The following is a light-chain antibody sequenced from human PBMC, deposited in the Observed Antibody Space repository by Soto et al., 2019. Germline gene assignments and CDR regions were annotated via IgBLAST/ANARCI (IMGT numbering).Light chain of an antibody. CDR2: GAS. CDR3: QQSNNWPKT. Sequence: ETVMTQSPATLSVSPGERVTLSCRASQSVSSNLAWYQQKPGQAPRLLVYGASTRATGIPARFSGSGSGTEFTLTISSLPSEDFAVYYCQQSNNWPKTFGQGTKVEIK. J-gene: IGKJ1*01. V-gene: IGKV3-15*01. CDR1: QSVSSN.